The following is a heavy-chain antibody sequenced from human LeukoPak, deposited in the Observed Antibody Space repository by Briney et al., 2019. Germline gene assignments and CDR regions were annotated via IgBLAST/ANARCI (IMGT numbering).Heavy chain of an antibody. CDR2: IYSGGST. J-gene: IGHJ4*02. D-gene: IGHD6-6*01. Sequence: GGSLRLSCAASGFTVSSNYMSWVRQAPGKGLEWVSVIYSGGSTYYADSVKGRFTISRDNSKNTLYLQMNSLTIDDTAVYYCAREIPRPNFFDNWGQGTLVTVSS. V-gene: IGHV3-53*01. CDR3: AREIPRPNFFDN. CDR1: GFTVSSNY.